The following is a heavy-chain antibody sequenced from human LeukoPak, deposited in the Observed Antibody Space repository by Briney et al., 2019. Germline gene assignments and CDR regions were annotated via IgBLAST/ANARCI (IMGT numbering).Heavy chain of an antibody. CDR1: GGSINSGSYY. J-gene: IGHJ5*02. CDR3: AREGDSNSVGWFDP. D-gene: IGHD6-13*01. CDR2: VYHSGST. V-gene: IGHV4-39*07. Sequence: PSETLSLTCTVSGGSINSGSYYWSWIRQPPGKGLEWIGSVYHSGSTYYNPSLKSRVTISVDTSKNQFSLKLSSVTAADTAVYYCAREGDSNSVGWFDPWGQGTLVTVSS.